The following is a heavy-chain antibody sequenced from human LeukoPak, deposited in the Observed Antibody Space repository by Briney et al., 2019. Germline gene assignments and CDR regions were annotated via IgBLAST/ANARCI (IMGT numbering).Heavy chain of an antibody. J-gene: IGHJ4*02. CDR2: INPNSGGT. CDR3: ARDSSLGYYDILTGLPGY. V-gene: IGHV1-2*02. Sequence: ASVKVSCKASGFTFNAYYMHWVRQAPGQGLEWMGWINPNSGGTNYAQKFQGRVTMTRDTSISTAYMELSRLRSDDTAVYYCARDSSLGYYDILTGLPGYWGQGTLVTVSS. D-gene: IGHD3-9*01. CDR1: GFTFNAYY.